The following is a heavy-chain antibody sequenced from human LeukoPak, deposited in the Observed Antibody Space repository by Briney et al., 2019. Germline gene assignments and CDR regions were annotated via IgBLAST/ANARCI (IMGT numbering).Heavy chain of an antibody. CDR1: GFTFSSYA. J-gene: IGHJ4*02. CDR3: ASPIAAAGATADY. CDR2: ISGTGGTT. D-gene: IGHD6-13*01. V-gene: IGHV3-23*01. Sequence: GGSLRLSCAASGFTFSSYAMSWVRQAPGKGLEWVSAISGTGGTTYYADSVKGRFTISRDNSKSSLYLQMNNLRAEDTAVYYCASPIAAAGATADYWGQGTLVTVSS.